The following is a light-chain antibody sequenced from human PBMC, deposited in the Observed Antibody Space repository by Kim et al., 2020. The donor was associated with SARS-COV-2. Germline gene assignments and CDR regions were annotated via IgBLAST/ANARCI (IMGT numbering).Light chain of an antibody. CDR2: GKN. CDR3: NSRDSSGNHWV. Sequence: ALGQTVRITCKGDRLRSYYASWYQQKPGQAPVLVIYGKNNRPSGIPDRFSGSSSGNTASLTITGAQAEDEADYYCNSRDSSGNHWVFGGGTQLNVL. CDR1: RLRSYY. V-gene: IGLV3-19*01. J-gene: IGLJ3*02.